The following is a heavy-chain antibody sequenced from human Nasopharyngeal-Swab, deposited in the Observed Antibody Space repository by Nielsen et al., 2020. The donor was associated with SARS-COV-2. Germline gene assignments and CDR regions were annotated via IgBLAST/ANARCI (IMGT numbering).Heavy chain of an antibody. V-gene: IGHV3-9*01. Sequence: GGSLRLSCAASGFTFDDYAMHWVRQAPGKGLEWVSGISWNSGSIGYADSVKGRFTISRDNAKNSLYLQMNSLRAEDTALYYCAKESSPYDFWSGYSGGGAFDIWGQGTMVTVSS. CDR3: AKESSPYDFWSGYSGGGAFDI. J-gene: IGHJ3*02. CDR2: ISWNSGSI. CDR1: GFTFDDYA. D-gene: IGHD3-3*01.